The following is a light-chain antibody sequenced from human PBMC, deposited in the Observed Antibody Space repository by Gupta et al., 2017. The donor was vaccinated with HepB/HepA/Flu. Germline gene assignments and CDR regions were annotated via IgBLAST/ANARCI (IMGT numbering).Light chain of an antibody. J-gene: IGLJ3*02. CDR2: SHT. CDR1: SSNIGSNS. V-gene: IGLV1-44*01. CDR3: AAWDDSLSALV. Sequence: QSVVTQPPSASGTPGQRVTISCSGSSSNIGSNSVNWYQKFPGTAPKLLIYSHTQRPSGVPDRFSGSKSGTSASLAISGLQSEDEADYYCAAWDDSLSALVFGGGTTLTGL.